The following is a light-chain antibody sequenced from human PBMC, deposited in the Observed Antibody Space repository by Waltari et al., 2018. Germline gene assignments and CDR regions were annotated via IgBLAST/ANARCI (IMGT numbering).Light chain of an antibody. J-gene: IGLJ1*01. CDR2: EVS. V-gene: IGLV2-8*01. CDR3: SSYAGSNNLV. CDR1: SSDIGGYKY. Sequence: QSALTQPPSASGSPGQSVTISCTGTSSDIGGYKYVSWYRQHPGKGPKLLIYEVSKRPSGCPNRFSGSKSGNTASLTVSGLQAEDEADYYCSSYAGSNNLVFGTGTKVTVL.